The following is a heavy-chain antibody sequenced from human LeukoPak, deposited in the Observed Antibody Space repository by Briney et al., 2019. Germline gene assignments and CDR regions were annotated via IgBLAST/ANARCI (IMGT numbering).Heavy chain of an antibody. V-gene: IGHV4-4*07. CDR1: GGSISSYY. CDR2: IHTSGST. J-gene: IGHJ4*02. CDR3: ARDDLENRPVAGGFDH. D-gene: IGHD6-19*01. Sequence: PSETLSLTCTVSGGSISSYYWSWIRQPPGKGLDWIGRIHTSGSTNYNPSLKSRVTMSVDTSTNQFSLKLSSVTAADTAVYYCARDDLENRPVAGGFDHWGQGILVTVSS.